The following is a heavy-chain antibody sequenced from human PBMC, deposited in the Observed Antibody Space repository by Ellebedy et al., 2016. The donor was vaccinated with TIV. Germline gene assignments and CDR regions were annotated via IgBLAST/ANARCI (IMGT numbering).Heavy chain of an antibody. CDR2: ISDSGST. CDR3: ARHPGDNGFFDF. J-gene: IGHJ4*02. CDR1: GGSIRSYY. Sequence: MPSETLSLTCAVSGGSIRSYYWSWIRQPPGKGLEWIAYISDSGSTNYNPSLKSRVTISLDTSKSQFSLRLSSVTAADTAVYHCARHPGDNGFFDFWGQGTQVTVSS. V-gene: IGHV4-59*01. D-gene: IGHD7-27*01.